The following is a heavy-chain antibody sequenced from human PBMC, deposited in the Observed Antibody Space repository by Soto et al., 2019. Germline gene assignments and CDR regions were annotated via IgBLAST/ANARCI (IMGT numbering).Heavy chain of an antibody. J-gene: IGHJ6*04. CDR1: GFSLNASGVG. CDR2: LYSVEDK. CDR3: APTITMLRTRMDV. V-gene: IGHV2-5*02. Sequence: QITLKESGPALVKPTQTLTLTCAFSGFSLNASGVGVGWIRQPPGKALEWLALLYSVEDKRYSPSLKSRLTVSNDTSKTQVHLTMTNMDPVDTATYFCAPTITMLRTRMDVRGKGTTVTVSS. D-gene: IGHD3-10*02.